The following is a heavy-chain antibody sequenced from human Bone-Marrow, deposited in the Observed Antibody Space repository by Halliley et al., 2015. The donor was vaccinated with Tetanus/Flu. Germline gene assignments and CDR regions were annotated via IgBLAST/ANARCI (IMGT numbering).Heavy chain of an antibody. D-gene: IGHD1-1*01. Sequence: SLRLSCTASGFTFSYHYMDWVRQAPGKGLEWVARSRSENNGYTTSYAASVEGRFTILRDASKKTLYLQMNSLKSEDTAVYYCARGGSGRTTELDYWGQGTLVTVSS. V-gene: IGHV3-72*01. CDR1: GFTFSYHY. CDR3: ARGGSGRTTELDY. J-gene: IGHJ4*02. CDR2: SRSENNGYTT.